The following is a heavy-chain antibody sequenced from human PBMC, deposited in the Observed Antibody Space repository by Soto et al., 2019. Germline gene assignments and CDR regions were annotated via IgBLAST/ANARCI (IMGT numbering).Heavy chain of an antibody. J-gene: IGHJ4*02. V-gene: IGHV4-39*01. CDR3: ARPFSQWLLSLFDY. CDR2: IYYSGST. D-gene: IGHD6-19*01. CDR1: GGSISSSSYY. Sequence: PSETLSLTCTVSGGSISSSSYYWGWIRQPPGKGLEWIGSIYYSGSTYYNPSLKSRVTISVDTSKNQFSLKLSSVTAADTAVYYCARPFSQWLLSLFDYWGQGTLFTVSS.